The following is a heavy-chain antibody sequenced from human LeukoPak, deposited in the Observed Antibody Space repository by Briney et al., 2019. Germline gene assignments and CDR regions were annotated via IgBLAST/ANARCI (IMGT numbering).Heavy chain of an antibody. CDR3: AKDRSPFPRSAEYFQH. D-gene: IGHD2-15*01. J-gene: IGHJ1*01. CDR2: VSGSGANT. V-gene: IGHV3-23*01. Sequence: PGGSLRLSCAASGFTFSDYNMRWIRQAPGKGLEWVSVVSGSGANTYYADSVKDRFTISRDNSKNTLYLQMNSLRAEDTAVYYCAKDRSPFPRSAEYFQHWGQGTLVTVSS. CDR1: GFTFSDYN.